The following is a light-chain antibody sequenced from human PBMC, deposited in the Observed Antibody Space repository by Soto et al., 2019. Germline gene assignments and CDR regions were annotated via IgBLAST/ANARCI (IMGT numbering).Light chain of an antibody. CDR2: NNN. CDR3: AAWDDSLNGYV. V-gene: IGLV1-44*01. CDR1: TSNIGSNT. Sequence: QSVLTQPPSASGTPGQGVPISCSGITSNIGSNTVNWYQQLPGTAPKLLIYNNNQRPSGVPDRFSGSKSGTSASLVNGGLQSEDEADYYCAAWDDSLNGYVFGTGTKVTVL. J-gene: IGLJ1*01.